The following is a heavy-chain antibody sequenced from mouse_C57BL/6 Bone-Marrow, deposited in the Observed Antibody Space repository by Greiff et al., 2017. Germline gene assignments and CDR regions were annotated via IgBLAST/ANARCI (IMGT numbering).Heavy chain of an antibody. CDR3: ARAAVVPFDN. J-gene: IGHJ2*01. Sequence: EVNVVESGGGLVKPGGSLTLSCAASGFTFSSYAMSWVRQTPEKRLEWVATISDGGSYTYYPDNVKGRFTISRDNAKNNLYLQMSHLTSEDTAMYYCARAAVVPFDNWGEGAPLTVSS. CDR2: ISDGGSYT. D-gene: IGHD1-1*01. CDR1: GFTFSSYA. V-gene: IGHV5-4*03.